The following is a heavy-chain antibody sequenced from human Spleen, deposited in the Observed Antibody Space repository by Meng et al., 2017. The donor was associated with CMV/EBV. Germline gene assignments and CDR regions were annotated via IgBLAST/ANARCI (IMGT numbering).Heavy chain of an antibody. Sequence: GSLRLSCTVSGGSISRSSYYWGWIRQPPGKGLEWIGSIYYSGSAYYNPSLKSRVTISVDTSKNQLSLRLSSLTAADTALYYCARQYCIGASCRLDYWGQGTLVTVSS. CDR3: ARQYCIGASCRLDY. V-gene: IGHV4-39*07. CDR2: IYYSGSA. J-gene: IGHJ4*02. CDR1: GGSISRSSYY. D-gene: IGHD2-15*01.